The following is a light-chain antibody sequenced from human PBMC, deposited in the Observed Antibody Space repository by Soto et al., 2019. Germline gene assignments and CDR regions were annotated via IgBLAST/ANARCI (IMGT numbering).Light chain of an antibody. Sequence: AIRMTQSPSSLSASTGDRVTITCRASQGISSYLAWYQQKPGKAPKLLIYAASTLQSGVPSRFSGSGSGTDFTLTISCLQSEDFATYYCQQYYSTPALFGQGTKVEIK. CDR1: QGISSY. V-gene: IGKV1-8*01. J-gene: IGKJ1*01. CDR2: AAS. CDR3: QQYYSTPAL.